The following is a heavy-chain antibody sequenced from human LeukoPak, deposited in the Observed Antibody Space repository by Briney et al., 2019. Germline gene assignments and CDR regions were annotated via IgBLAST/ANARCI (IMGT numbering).Heavy chain of an antibody. Sequence: SVKVSCKTSGGTFSSSAITWVRQAPGQGLEWMGKIIPVLNITTYAQKFQGRVTITADTSSSTVYMELSSLRSEETAVYYCAKDQGLTAPPPYGLDVWGQGTTVIVSS. CDR2: IIPVLNIT. CDR3: AKDQGLTAPPPYGLDV. D-gene: IGHD5-18*01. J-gene: IGHJ6*02. V-gene: IGHV1-69*04. CDR1: GGTFSSSA.